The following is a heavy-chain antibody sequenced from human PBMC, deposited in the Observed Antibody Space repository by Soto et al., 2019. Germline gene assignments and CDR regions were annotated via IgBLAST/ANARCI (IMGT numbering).Heavy chain of an antibody. CDR1: GYTFASYD. D-gene: IGHD1-20*01. V-gene: IGHV1-8*01. J-gene: IGHJ5*01. CDR2: MNPNRGNT. CDR3: ARGNGYNFNWLDS. Sequence: QVQLEQSGAEVKTPGASVKVSCKASGYTFASYDINWVRQAPGQVLELMAWMNPNRGNTNYAQKFRGRLTMTRDTALSRAHMELSGLRNEDTAVYYCARGNGYNFNWLDSWGQGTLVLVSA.